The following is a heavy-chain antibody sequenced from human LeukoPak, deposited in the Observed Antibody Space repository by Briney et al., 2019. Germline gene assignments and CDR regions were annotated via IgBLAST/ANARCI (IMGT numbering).Heavy chain of an antibody. V-gene: IGHV1-69*04. D-gene: IGHD1-26*01. J-gene: IGHJ4*02. CDR3: ARDRGELLYYFDY. CDR2: IIPIFGIA. CDR1: GGTFSSYA. Sequence: ASVKVSCKASGGTFSSYAISWVRQAPGQGLEWMGRIIPIFGIANYAQKFQGRVTITADKPTSTAYMELSSLRSEDTAVYYCARDRGELLYYFDYWGQGTLVTVSS.